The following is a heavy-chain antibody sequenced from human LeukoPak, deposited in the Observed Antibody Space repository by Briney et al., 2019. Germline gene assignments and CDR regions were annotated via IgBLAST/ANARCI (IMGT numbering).Heavy chain of an antibody. V-gene: IGHV3-23*01. Sequence: GGSLRLSCAASGCTFSNFAMTWVRQAPRKGLEWVSSIIGSGGSTYYADSVKGRFTISRDNYKNPLYLQMNSLRAEDTAVYYCAKEGNSGSYYPIDYWGQGTLVTVSS. D-gene: IGHD1-26*01. CDR3: AKEGNSGSYYPIDY. CDR2: IIGSGGST. CDR1: GCTFSNFA. J-gene: IGHJ4*02.